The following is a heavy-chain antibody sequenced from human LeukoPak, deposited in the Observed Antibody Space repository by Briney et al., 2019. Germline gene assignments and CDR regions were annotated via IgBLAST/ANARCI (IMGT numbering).Heavy chain of an antibody. V-gene: IGHV4-34*01. J-gene: IGHJ6*03. Sequence: SETLSLTCAVYGGSFSGYYWSWIRQPPGKGLEWMESIYHSGSAYYNASLKSRVTISVDTSKNQFSLKVNSLTAADTAVYYCARVGGYGYYYYYMDVWGKGTTVTVSS. CDR2: IYHSGSA. D-gene: IGHD5-12*01. CDR3: ARVGGYGYYYYYMDV. CDR1: GGSFSGYY.